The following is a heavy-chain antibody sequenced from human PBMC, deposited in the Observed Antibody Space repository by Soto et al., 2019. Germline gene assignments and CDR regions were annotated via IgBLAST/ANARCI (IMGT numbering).Heavy chain of an antibody. CDR2: FDPEDGET. CDR3: ATDLQEGAGHY. D-gene: IGHD1-26*01. Sequence: ASVKVSCKVCGYTLTELSMHWARQAPGRGLEWMGGFDPEDGETIYAQKFQGRVTMTEDTSTDTAYMELSSLRSEDTAVYCCATDLQEGAGHYWGQGTLVTVSS. CDR1: GYTLTELS. J-gene: IGHJ4*02. V-gene: IGHV1-24*01.